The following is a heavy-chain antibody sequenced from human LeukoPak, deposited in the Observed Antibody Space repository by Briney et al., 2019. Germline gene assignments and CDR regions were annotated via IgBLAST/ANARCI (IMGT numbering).Heavy chain of an antibody. CDR2: IYHSGST. J-gene: IGHJ5*02. V-gene: IGHV4-4*02. CDR3: ARGGSDVLRYFDWLFPGPYNWFDP. Sequence: LSETLSLTCAVSGGSISSSNWWSWVRQPPGKGLEWIGEIYHSGSTNYNPSLKSRVTISVDTSKNQFSLKLSSVTAADTAVYYCARGGSDVLRYFDWLFPGPYNWFDPWGQGTLVTVSS. CDR1: GGSISSSNW. D-gene: IGHD3-9*01.